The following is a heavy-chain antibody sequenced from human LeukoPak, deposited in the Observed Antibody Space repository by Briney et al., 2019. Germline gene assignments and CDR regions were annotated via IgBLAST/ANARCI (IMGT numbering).Heavy chain of an antibody. D-gene: IGHD6-19*01. CDR2: VSYDGSNI. V-gene: IGHV3-30*18. CDR3: AKSLDAQAVADPFDY. J-gene: IGHJ4*02. Sequence: QSGGSLRLSCVASGLTLSSYTINWVRQAPGKGLEWVAVVSYDGSNIYHAASVQGRFTISRDNSKNTLYLQMNSLRAEDTAVYYCAKSLDAQAVADPFDYWGQGTLVTVSS. CDR1: GLTLSSYT.